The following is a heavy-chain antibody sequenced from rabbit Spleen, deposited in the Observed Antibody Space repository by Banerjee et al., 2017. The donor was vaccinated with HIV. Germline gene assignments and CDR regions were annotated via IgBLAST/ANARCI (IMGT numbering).Heavy chain of an antibody. J-gene: IGHJ6*01. CDR2: IYDGSSTST. CDR3: ARDTASSFSSYGMDL. CDR1: GFSFSSRYY. V-gene: IGHV1S40*01. D-gene: IGHD8-1*01. Sequence: QSLEESGGDLVKPGAALTLTCTASGFSFSSRYYMCWVRQAPGKGLEWIACIYDGSSTSTKYASWAKGRFTISKTSSTTVALQMTRLTAADTATYFCARDTASSFSSYGMDLWGQGTLVTVS.